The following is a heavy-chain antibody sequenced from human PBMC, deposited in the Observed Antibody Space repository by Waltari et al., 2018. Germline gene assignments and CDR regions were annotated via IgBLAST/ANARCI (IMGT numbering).Heavy chain of an antibody. Sequence: QVQLVQSGAEVNKPGASVKLSCKASGYTFTIYDINWVRQATGQGLEWMGWMNPNSGNTGYAQKFQGRVTITRNTSISTAYMELSSLRSEDTAMYYCARDSSSGWYVSDYWGQGTLVTVSS. D-gene: IGHD6-19*01. J-gene: IGHJ4*02. CDR3: ARDSSSGWYVSDY. CDR1: GYTFTIYD. V-gene: IGHV1-8*03. CDR2: MNPNSGNT.